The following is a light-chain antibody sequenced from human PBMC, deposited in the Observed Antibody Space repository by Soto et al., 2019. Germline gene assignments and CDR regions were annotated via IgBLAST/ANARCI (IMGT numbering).Light chain of an antibody. V-gene: IGKV3-11*01. Sequence: EIMLTQSPATLSLSPGERATLSCRASQSVSSYLAWYQQKPGQAPRLLIYDASNRATGIPARFSGSGSGPDFTLTISRLEPEDFAVYYCQQRSNWPYTFGQGTKLEIK. CDR3: QQRSNWPYT. CDR1: QSVSSY. CDR2: DAS. J-gene: IGKJ2*01.